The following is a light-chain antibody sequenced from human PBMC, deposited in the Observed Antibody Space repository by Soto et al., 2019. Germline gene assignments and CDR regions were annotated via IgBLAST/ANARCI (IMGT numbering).Light chain of an antibody. Sequence: ETVMTQSPATLSVSPGERATLSCRASQSVGSSLAWYRLKPGQAPRLLSYSASTRATGIPARFTGSGSGTEFALNLSSLQSEDPAVYSCQQSTNWPPIPLGQGTRLEIK. CDR1: QSVGSS. CDR3: QQSTNWPPIP. CDR2: SAS. V-gene: IGKV3-15*01. J-gene: IGKJ5*01.